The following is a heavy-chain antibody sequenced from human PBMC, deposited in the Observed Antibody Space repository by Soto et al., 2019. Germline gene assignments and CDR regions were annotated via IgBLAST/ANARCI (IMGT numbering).Heavy chain of an antibody. V-gene: IGHV1-18*01. Sequence: QVQLVQSGAEVKKPGASVKVSCKASGYTFTSYGISWVRQAPGHGLEWMGWISAYNGNTNYAQKLQGRVTMTTETSTSTAYMELRSLRSDDTAVYYCVRDSSVVPAAHYYYYYGMDVWGQGTTVTVSS. CDR2: ISAYNGNT. D-gene: IGHD2-2*01. J-gene: IGHJ6*02. CDR1: GYTFTSYG. CDR3: VRDSSVVPAAHYYYYYGMDV.